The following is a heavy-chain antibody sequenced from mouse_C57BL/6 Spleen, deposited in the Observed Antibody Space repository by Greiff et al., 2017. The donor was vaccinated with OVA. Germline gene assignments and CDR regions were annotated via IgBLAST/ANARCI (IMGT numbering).Heavy chain of an antibody. J-gene: IGHJ4*01. CDR2: INPSNGGT. D-gene: IGHD1-1*01. CDR1: GYTFTSYW. V-gene: IGHV1-53*01. CDR3: AREEYYGNYAMDY. Sequence: QVQLQQPGTELVKPGASVKLSCKASGYTFTSYWMHWVKQRPGQGLEWIGNINPSNGGTNYNEKFKSKATLTVDKSSSTAYMQLSRLTSEDSAVYSCAREEYYGNYAMDYWGQGTSVTVSS.